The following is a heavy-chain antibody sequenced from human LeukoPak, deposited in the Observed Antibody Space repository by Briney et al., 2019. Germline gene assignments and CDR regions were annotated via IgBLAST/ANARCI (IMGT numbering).Heavy chain of an antibody. D-gene: IGHD3-16*01. CDR3: ARESPDGAYFDY. CDR1: GGSVSNSLYY. CDR2: IYYNGDT. J-gene: IGHJ4*02. V-gene: IGHV4-61*01. Sequence: SETLSLTCTVSGGSVSNSLYYWSWIRQPPGKGLEWIGYIYYNGDTNYNPSLKSRVIISIDTSSNQFSLRLNSMTAADTAVYYCARESPDGAYFDYWGQGTLVTVSS.